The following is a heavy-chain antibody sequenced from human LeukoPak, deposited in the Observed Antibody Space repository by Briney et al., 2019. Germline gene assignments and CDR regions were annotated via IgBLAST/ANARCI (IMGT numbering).Heavy chain of an antibody. D-gene: IGHD6-19*01. CDR3: ARADYSSGWNDWFDP. J-gene: IGHJ5*02. V-gene: IGHV4-59*01. CDR2: IYYSGST. CDR1: GGSISSYF. Sequence: KPSETLSLTCTVSGGSISSYFWSWIRQPPGQGLEWIGYIYYSGSTNYNPSLKSRVTISVDTSKNQFSLKLSSVTAADTAVYYCARADYSSGWNDWFDPWGQGTLVTVSS.